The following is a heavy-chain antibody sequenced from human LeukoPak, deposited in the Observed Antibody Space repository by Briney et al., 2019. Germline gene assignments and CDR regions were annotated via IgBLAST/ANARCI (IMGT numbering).Heavy chain of an antibody. J-gene: IGHJ4*02. CDR3: ARILGSDEGADF. V-gene: IGHV3-23*01. CDR2: ISGSGGST. CDR1: GFTFSSYA. D-gene: IGHD1-26*01. Sequence: GGSLRLSCAASGFTFSSYAMSWVRQAPGKGLEWVSAISGSGGSTYYADSVKGRFTISRDNAKSSLYLQMNSLRADDTAVYYCARILGSDEGADFWGQGTLVTVS.